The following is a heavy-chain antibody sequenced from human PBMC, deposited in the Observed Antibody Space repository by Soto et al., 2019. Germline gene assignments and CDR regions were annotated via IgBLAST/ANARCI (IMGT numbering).Heavy chain of an antibody. D-gene: IGHD6-13*01. CDR3: AKDVSSSSSYYYYYSMDV. CDR2: ISYDGSNK. CDR1: GFTFSSYG. J-gene: IGHJ6*02. V-gene: IGHV3-30*18. Sequence: PGGSLRLSCAASGFTFSSYGMHWVRQAPGKGLEWVAVISYDGSNKYYADSVKGRFTISRDNSKNTLYLQMNSLRAEDTAVYYCAKDVSSSSSYYYYYSMDVCGQGTTVTVSS.